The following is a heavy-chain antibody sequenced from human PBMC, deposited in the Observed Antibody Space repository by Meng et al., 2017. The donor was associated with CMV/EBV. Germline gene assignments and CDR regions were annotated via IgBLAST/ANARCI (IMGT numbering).Heavy chain of an antibody. J-gene: IGHJ3*02. CDR2: ISSSSSYI. D-gene: IGHD3/OR15-3a*01. CDR3: AVDWQPGIAFDI. V-gene: IGHV3-21*01. CDR1: GFTFSSYS. Sequence: GGSLRLSCAASGFTFSSYSMNWVRQAPGKGLEWVSSISSSSSYIYYADSVKGRFTISRDNAKNSLYLQMTSLRAEDTAVYYCAVDWQPGIAFDIWGQGTMVTVSS.